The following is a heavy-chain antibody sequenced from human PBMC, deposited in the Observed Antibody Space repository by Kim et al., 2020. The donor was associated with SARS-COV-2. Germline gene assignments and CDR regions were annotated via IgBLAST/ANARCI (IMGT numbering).Heavy chain of an antibody. CDR3: ARHKYSRGVVDY. D-gene: IGHD2-15*01. Sequence: FYNPSLKRRVTISVDTSKPQLSLQLTTVSAAETAVYYCARHKYSRGVVDYWGQGTLVTVSS. J-gene: IGHJ4*02. V-gene: IGHV4-30-2*03.